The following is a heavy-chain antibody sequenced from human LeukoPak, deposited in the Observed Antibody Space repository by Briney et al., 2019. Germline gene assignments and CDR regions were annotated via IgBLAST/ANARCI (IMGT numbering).Heavy chain of an antibody. D-gene: IGHD4-23*01. Sequence: SETLSLTCTVSDYSIGNVYFWGWIRQPPGKGLEWIGSIFHSGNTYYNPSLKSRVTISVDTSKNQFSLNLRSVTAADTAVYYCARDRGRTVADAFDIWGQGTMVTVSS. J-gene: IGHJ3*02. CDR3: ARDRGRTVADAFDI. CDR1: DYSIGNVYF. V-gene: IGHV4-38-2*02. CDR2: IFHSGNT.